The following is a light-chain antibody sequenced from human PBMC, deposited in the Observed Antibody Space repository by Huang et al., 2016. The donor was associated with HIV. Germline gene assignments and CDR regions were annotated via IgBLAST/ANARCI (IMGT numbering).Light chain of an antibody. Sequence: EIVMTQSPATLSVSLGERATLSCRARQSVGSNLAWYQKKPGQALRLLVYGASTRATGIPARFIGSGSGTEFTLAISSLQSEDFAVYYCQQYNNWPRTFGQGTKVEIK. CDR1: QSVGSN. CDR3: QQYNNWPRT. V-gene: IGKV3-15*01. CDR2: GAS. J-gene: IGKJ1*01.